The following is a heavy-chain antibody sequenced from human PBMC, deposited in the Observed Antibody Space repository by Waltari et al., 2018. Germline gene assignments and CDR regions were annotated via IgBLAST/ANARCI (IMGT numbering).Heavy chain of an antibody. V-gene: IGHV4-34*01. CDR1: GGSFSGYY. D-gene: IGHD1-7*01. CDR3: ASENWNYAGGTPNYYYYGMDV. J-gene: IGHJ6*02. CDR2: INHSGST. Sequence: QVQLQQWGAGLLKPSETLSLTCAVCGGSFSGYYWSWIRQPPGKGLEWSGEINHSGSTNYNPSLKSRVTISVDTAKNQFSLKLSSVTAADTAVYYCASENWNYAGGTPNYYYYGMDVWGQGTTVTVSS.